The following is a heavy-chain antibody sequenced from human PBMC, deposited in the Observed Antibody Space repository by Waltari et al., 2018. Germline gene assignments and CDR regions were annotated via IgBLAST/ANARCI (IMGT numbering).Heavy chain of an antibody. Sequence: QVQLQESGPGLVKPSQTLSLTCTVSGGSISSGSYYWSWIRQPAGKGLEWIGYIYTSGSTNYNPSLKSRVTISVDTSKNQFSLKLSSVTAADTAVYYCARYGSGSYRYYGMDVWGQGTLVTVSS. CDR2: IYTSGST. CDR3: ARYGSGSYRYYGMDV. V-gene: IGHV4-61*09. D-gene: IGHD3-10*01. CDR1: GGSISSGSYY. J-gene: IGHJ6*02.